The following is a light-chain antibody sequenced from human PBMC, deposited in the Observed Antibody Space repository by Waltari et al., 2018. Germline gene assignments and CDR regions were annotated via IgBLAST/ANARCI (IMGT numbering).Light chain of an antibody. Sequence: QSALTQPASVSGSPGQSIIISCTGTSSDVGDYNYVSWYQQHPDKAPKLMIYEVTNRPSGVSNRFSGSKSGNTASLTISGLQAEDEADYYCSSYTSTSTVLFGGGTKLTVL. CDR1: SSDVGDYNY. V-gene: IGLV2-14*01. CDR2: EVT. J-gene: IGLJ2*01. CDR3: SSYTSTSTVL.